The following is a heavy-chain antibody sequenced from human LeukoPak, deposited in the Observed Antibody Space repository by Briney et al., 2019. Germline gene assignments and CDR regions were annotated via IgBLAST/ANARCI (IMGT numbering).Heavy chain of an antibody. D-gene: IGHD2-15*01. CDR1: GGSISSYY. CDR3: ARSSRYCSGGCCVYYYYGMDV. V-gene: IGHV4-59*01. Sequence: KPSETLSLTCTVSGGSISSYYWSWIRQPPGKGLEWIGYIYYSGSTNYNPSLKSRVTISVDTSKNQFSLKLSSVTAADTAVYYCARSSRYCSGGCCVYYYYGMDVWGQGTTVTVSS. CDR2: IYYSGST. J-gene: IGHJ6*02.